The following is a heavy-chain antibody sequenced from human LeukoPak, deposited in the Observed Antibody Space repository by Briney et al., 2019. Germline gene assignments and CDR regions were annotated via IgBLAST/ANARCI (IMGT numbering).Heavy chain of an antibody. CDR2: ISSDGSTT. V-gene: IGHV3-74*01. D-gene: IGHD1-20*01. Sequence: GGSLRLSCAASGFSFSNFWMHWVRQAPGKGLVCVSHISSDGSTTTYADSVKGRFTISRDNAENTLFLQMNSLRAEDTAVYYCAKDFHEYSVTGTTGDYWGQGTLVTVSS. J-gene: IGHJ4*02. CDR1: GFSFSNFW. CDR3: AKDFHEYSVTGTTGDY.